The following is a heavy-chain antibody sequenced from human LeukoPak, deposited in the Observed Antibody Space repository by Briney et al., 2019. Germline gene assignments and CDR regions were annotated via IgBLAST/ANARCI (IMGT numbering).Heavy chain of an antibody. CDR1: GYTFTDYS. Sequence: ASVKVSCKTSGYTFTDYSMHWVRQAPGQGLEWMGWINPNSGGTNHAQKFQGRVTMTRDTSISTAYMELSRLRSDDTAVYYCASTAYYYDSSGYYSSPPGAFDIWGQGTMVTVSS. D-gene: IGHD3-22*01. CDR3: ASTAYYYDSSGYYSSPPGAFDI. CDR2: INPNSGGT. J-gene: IGHJ3*02. V-gene: IGHV1-2*02.